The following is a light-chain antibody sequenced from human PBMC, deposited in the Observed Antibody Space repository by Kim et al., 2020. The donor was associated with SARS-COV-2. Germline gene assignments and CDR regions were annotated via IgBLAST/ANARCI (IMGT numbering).Light chain of an antibody. CDR3: ASWDDSLSGWV. CDR1: SSDIGSNT. Sequence: GQRISIYCSGSSSDIGSNTVSWYQQFPGTTPKLLIYSNTQRPSRVPDRFSGSKSGTSASLAISELQSEDEADYYCASWDDSLSGWVFGGGTQLTVL. J-gene: IGLJ3*02. CDR2: SNT. V-gene: IGLV1-44*01.